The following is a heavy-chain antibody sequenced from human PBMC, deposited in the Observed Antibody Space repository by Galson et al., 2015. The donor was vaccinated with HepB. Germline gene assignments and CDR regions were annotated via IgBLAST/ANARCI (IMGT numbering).Heavy chain of an antibody. V-gene: IGHV2-26*01. D-gene: IGHD5-18*01. CDR2: IFSNDEK. Sequence: PSLVKPTQTLTLTCTVSGFSLSNARMGVSWIRQPPGKALEWLAHIFSNDEKSYSTSLKSRLTISKDTSKSQVVLTMTNMDPVDTATYYCARENTAMALDYWGQGTLVTVSS. CDR3: ARENTAMALDY. J-gene: IGHJ4*02. CDR1: GFSLSNARMG.